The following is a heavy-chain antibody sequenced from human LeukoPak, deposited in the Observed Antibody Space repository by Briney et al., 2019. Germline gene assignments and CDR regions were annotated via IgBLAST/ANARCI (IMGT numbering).Heavy chain of an antibody. J-gene: IGHJ5*02. V-gene: IGHV3-33*01. D-gene: IGHD3-22*01. Sequence: PGGSLRLSCAASGYIFSSYGMQWVRQAPGKGLEWVAVIWYDGSNKYYSDSVKGRFTISRDNSRNTLYLQMNSLRVEDTAVYYCARDYYSSRPLSNWFDPWGRGTLVTVSS. CDR3: ARDYYSSRPLSNWFDP. CDR2: IWYDGSNK. CDR1: GYIFSSYG.